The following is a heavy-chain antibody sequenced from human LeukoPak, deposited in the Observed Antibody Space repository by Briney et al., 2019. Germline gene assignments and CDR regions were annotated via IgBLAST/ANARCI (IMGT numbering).Heavy chain of an antibody. CDR1: GFTFSTYA. Sequence: PGGSLRLSCTASGFTFSTYAMNWVRQAPGKGLEWVAIVSFDGNNKYYADSVKGRFTISRDNSKNTLYLQMNSLRVEDTAVYFCASWGKYCYDNSDSFDYWGQGTLVTVSS. J-gene: IGHJ4*02. CDR3: ASWGKYCYDNSDSFDY. D-gene: IGHD3-22*01. CDR2: VSFDGNNK. V-gene: IGHV3-30*04.